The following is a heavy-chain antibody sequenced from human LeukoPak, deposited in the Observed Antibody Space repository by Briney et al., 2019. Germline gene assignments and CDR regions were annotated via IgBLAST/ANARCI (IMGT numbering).Heavy chain of an antibody. D-gene: IGHD1-26*01. V-gene: IGHV1-69*13. CDR3: ARDMSGTYSFDY. CDR1: GGTFSSYA. Sequence: SVKVSCKASGGTFSSYAISWVRQAPGQGLEWMGGIIPIFGTANYAQKFQGRVTITADESTSTAYMELSSLRTDDTAVYYCARDMSGTYSFDYWGQGTLVTVSS. J-gene: IGHJ4*02. CDR2: IIPIFGTA.